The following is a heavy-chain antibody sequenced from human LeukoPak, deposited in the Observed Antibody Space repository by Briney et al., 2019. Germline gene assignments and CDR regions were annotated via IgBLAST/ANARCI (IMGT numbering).Heavy chain of an antibody. V-gene: IGHV3-66*02. D-gene: IGHD6-6*01. J-gene: IGHJ4*02. CDR3: AGSRSSGGFDY. CDR2: IYSGGST. Sequence: GSLRLSCAASGFTVSSSYMTWVRQAPGTGLEWVSIIYSGGSTYYADSVKGRFTISKDSSKDTLYLQMNTLRPEDTAVYYCAGSRSSGGFDYWGQGTLVTVSS. CDR1: GFTVSSSY.